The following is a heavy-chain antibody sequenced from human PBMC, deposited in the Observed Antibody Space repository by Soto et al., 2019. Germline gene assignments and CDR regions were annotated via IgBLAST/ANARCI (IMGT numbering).Heavy chain of an antibody. J-gene: IGHJ3*02. D-gene: IGHD1-26*01. V-gene: IGHV3-66*01. CDR3: ARGGGSYHGAFDI. CDR1: GFTVSSNY. Sequence: PGGSLRLSCAASGFTVSSNYMSWVRQAPGKGLEWVSVIYSGGSTYYADSVKARFTISRDNSKNTLYLQMNSLRAEDTAVYYCARGGGSYHGAFDIWGQGTMVTVSS. CDR2: IYSGGST.